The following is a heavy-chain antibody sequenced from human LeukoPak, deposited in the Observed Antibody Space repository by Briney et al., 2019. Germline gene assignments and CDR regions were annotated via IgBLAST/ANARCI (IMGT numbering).Heavy chain of an antibody. CDR1: GGTFSSYA. Sequence: ASVKVSCKASGGTFSSYAISWVRQAPGQGLEWMGWISAYNGNTNYAQKLQGRVTMTTDPSTTTAYMELRSLRSGDTAVYYCARAYSTSWPDYWGQGTLVTVSS. CDR2: ISAYNGNT. CDR3: ARAYSTSWPDY. V-gene: IGHV1-18*01. J-gene: IGHJ4*02. D-gene: IGHD6-13*01.